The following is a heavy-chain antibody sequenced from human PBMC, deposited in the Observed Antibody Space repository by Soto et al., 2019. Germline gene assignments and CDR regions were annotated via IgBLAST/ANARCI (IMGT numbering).Heavy chain of an antibody. Sequence: GGSLRLSCAASGFTFSSYGMHWVRQAPGKGLEWVAVISYDGSNKYYADSVKGRFTISRDNSKNTLYLQMNSLRAEDTAVYYCAKDPSSSWYLSYGMDVWGQGTTVTV. CDR2: ISYDGSNK. D-gene: IGHD6-13*01. J-gene: IGHJ6*02. CDR1: GFTFSSYG. V-gene: IGHV3-30*18. CDR3: AKDPSSSWYLSYGMDV.